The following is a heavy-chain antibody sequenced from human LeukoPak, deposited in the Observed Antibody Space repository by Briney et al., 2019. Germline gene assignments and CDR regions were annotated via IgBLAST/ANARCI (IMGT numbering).Heavy chain of an antibody. Sequence: PSETLSLTCTVSGGSISSSSYYWGWLRQPPGRGLEWIGSIYYSGSTYYNPSLKGRVTISVDTSKNHFSLKLSSMTAADTAVDYCAREQLVLRWFDPWGQGTLVTASS. CDR2: IYYSGST. CDR1: GGSISSSSYY. CDR3: AREQLVLRWFDP. D-gene: IGHD6-13*01. J-gene: IGHJ5*02. V-gene: IGHV4-39*07.